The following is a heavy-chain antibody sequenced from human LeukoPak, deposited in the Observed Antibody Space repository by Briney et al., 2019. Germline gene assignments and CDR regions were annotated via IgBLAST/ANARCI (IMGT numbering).Heavy chain of an antibody. D-gene: IGHD1-1*01. CDR2: INPNSGGT. Sequence: ASVKVSCKGSWNNFTGYYMHRVGQAPGKGLGGMGWINPNSGGTNYAQKFQGRVTMTEDTSTDTAYMELSGLTSDDAAVYYCATDVTGTAPYDFWGQGTLVTVS. V-gene: IGHV1-2*02. CDR1: WNNFTGYY. J-gene: IGHJ4*02. CDR3: ATDVTGTAPYDF.